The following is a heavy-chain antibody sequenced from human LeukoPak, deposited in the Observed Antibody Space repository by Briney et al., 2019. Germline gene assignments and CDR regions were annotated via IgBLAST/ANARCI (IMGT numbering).Heavy chain of an antibody. V-gene: IGHV5-51*01. Sequence: GESLKISCKGSGYSFTSYWIGWVRQMPGKGLEEMGIIYPGDSDTRYSPSFQGQVSISADTSTSTAYLQWSSLKPSDTAMYYCASAVRYCSGGSCFHFDSWGKGTLVTVSS. J-gene: IGHJ4*02. CDR3: ASAVRYCSGGSCFHFDS. CDR2: IYPGDSDT. D-gene: IGHD2-15*01. CDR1: GYSFTSYW.